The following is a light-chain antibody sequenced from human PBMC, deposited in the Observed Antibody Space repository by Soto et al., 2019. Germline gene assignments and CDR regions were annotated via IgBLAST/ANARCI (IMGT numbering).Light chain of an antibody. J-gene: IGLJ1*01. CDR2: QDI. CDR1: KLGDKY. CDR3: QAWDRGSAHV. Sequence: SYELTQPPSVSVSPGQTASITCSGDKLGDKYASWYQQKPGQAPVLVIYQDIKRPSGIPERFSGSNSGNTATLTISGTQAMGEADYYCQAWDRGSAHVFGTGTKLTVL. V-gene: IGLV3-1*01.